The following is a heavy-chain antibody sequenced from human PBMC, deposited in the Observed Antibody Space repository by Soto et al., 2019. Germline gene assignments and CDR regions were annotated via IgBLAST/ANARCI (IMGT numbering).Heavy chain of an antibody. V-gene: IGHV3-21*01. CDR1: GFTFSSYS. J-gene: IGHJ6*02. CDR2: ISSSSSYI. D-gene: IGHD3-3*01. Sequence: GSLRLSCAASGFTFSSYSMNWVRQAPGKGLEWVSSISSSSSYIYYADSVKGRFTISRDNAKNSLYLQMNSLRAEDTAVYYCARDPYYDFWSGYYHYGMDVWGQGTTVTVSS. CDR3: ARDPYYDFWSGYYHYGMDV.